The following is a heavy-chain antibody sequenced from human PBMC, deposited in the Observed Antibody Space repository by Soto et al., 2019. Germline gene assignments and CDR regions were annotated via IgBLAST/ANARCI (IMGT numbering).Heavy chain of an antibody. CDR3: ARGVRDWNGIDY. Sequence: VQLAESGGGLVQPGGSLRLSCTASEFTFSAHWMHWVRQAAGKGLMWVSRLNEDGSQTDHAESLKGRFAISRDNAKNILFRQMTSLRVDDTAIYFCARGVRDWNGIDYWGQGIMVTVSS. V-gene: IGHV3-74*01. J-gene: IGHJ4*02. CDR1: EFTFSAHW. CDR2: LNEDGSQT. D-gene: IGHD1-1*01.